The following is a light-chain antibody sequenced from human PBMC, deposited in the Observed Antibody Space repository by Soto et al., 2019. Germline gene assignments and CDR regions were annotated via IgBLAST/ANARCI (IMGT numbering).Light chain of an antibody. J-gene: IGKJ2*02. V-gene: IGKV3-11*01. Sequence: EIVLTQSPATLSLSPGERATLSCRASESVDSSLGWYQQKPGLAPSLLIYDASNRAPGIPARFSGSGSGTDFSLTITSLEPEDFAVYYCQQRGKWPSTFGPGTKVEMK. CDR3: QQRGKWPST. CDR2: DAS. CDR1: ESVDSS.